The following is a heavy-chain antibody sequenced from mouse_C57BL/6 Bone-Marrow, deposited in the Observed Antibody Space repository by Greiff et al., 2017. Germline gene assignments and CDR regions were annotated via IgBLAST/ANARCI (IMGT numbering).Heavy chain of an antibody. Sequence: VQLQQSGAELARPGASVKLSCKASGYTFTSYGISWVKQSTGQGLEWIGEIYPRSGNTYYNEKFKGKATLTADKSSSTAYMELRSLTSEDSAVYFCARGSSYGCAYWGQGTLVTVSA. V-gene: IGHV1-81*01. CDR3: ARGSSYGCAY. J-gene: IGHJ3*01. CDR2: IYPRSGNT. CDR1: GYTFTSYG. D-gene: IGHD2-12*01.